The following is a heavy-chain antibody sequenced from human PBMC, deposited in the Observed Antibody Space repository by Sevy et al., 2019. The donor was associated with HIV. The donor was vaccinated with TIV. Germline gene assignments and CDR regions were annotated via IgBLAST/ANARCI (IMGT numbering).Heavy chain of an antibody. CDR2: WSYDERDE. V-gene: IGHV3-30-3*02. CDR1: GFIFSTSP. J-gene: IGHJ4*02. Sequence: GGSLRLSCAASGFIFSTSPMHWVRQAPGKGLECVAIWSYDERDENYADSVKGRFTISRDNSKNTLYLQMNSLRTEDTAVYYCAKDDLGSIDYWGQGTLVTVSS. CDR3: AKDDLGSIDY. D-gene: IGHD3-10*01.